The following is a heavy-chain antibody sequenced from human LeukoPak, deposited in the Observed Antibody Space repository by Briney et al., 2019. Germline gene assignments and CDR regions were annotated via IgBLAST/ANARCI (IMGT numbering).Heavy chain of an antibody. CDR2: ISSSGSTI. J-gene: IGHJ4*02. D-gene: IGHD1-26*01. Sequence: GGSLRLSCAASGFTFSSYAMSWIRQAPGKGLEWVSYISSSGSTIYYADSVKGRFTISRDNAKNSLYLQMNSLRAEDTAVYYCARSEKWELLYYFDYWGQGTLVTVSS. V-gene: IGHV3-11*04. CDR3: ARSEKWELLYYFDY. CDR1: GFTFSSYA.